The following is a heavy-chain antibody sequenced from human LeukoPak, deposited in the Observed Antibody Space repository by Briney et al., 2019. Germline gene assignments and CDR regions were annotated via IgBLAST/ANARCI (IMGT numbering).Heavy chain of an antibody. J-gene: IGHJ6*04. CDR3: ARAENYDILTGSDYYYYGMDV. D-gene: IGHD3-9*01. CDR2: IIPIFGTA. V-gene: IGHV1-69*13. Sequence: SVKVSCKAPGGTFSSYAISWVRQAPGQGLEWMGGIIPIFGTANYAQKFQGRVTITADESTSTAYMELSSLRSEDTAVYYCARAENYDILTGSDYYYYGMDVWGKGTTVTVSS. CDR1: GGTFSSYA.